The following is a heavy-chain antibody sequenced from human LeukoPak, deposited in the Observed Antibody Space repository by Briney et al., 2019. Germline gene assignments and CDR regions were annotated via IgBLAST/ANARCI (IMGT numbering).Heavy chain of an antibody. Sequence: TGGSLRLSCAASGFTFSNYAVHWVRQAPGKGLEWVAVISYDGSNKYYADSVKGRFTISRDNSKNTLYLQMNSLRAEDTAVYYCARDQGYCSGGSCRRYNWFDPWGQGTLVTVSS. V-gene: IGHV3-30*04. D-gene: IGHD2-15*01. CDR3: ARDQGYCSGGSCRRYNWFDP. CDR1: GFTFSNYA. CDR2: ISYDGSNK. J-gene: IGHJ5*02.